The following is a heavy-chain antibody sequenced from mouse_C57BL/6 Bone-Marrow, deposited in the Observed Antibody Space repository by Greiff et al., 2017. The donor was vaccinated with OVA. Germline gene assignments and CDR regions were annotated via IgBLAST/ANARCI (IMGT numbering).Heavy chain of an antibody. D-gene: IGHD1-1*01. Sequence: VQLKQSGPELVKPGASVKISCKASGYSFTGYYMNWVKQSPEKSLEWIGEINPSTGGTTYNQKFKAKATLTVDKSSSTAYMQLKSLTSEDSAVYYCAREDYGSSYGYFDVWGTGTTVTVSS. CDR3: AREDYGSSYGYFDV. CDR2: INPSTGGT. V-gene: IGHV1-42*01. J-gene: IGHJ1*03. CDR1: GYSFTGYY.